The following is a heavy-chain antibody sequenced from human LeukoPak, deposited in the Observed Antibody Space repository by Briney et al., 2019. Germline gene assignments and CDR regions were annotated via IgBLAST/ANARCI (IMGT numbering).Heavy chain of an antibody. CDR2: IYYSGST. D-gene: IGHD6-25*01. CDR3: ARDQRRDWFDP. J-gene: IGHJ5*02. V-gene: IGHV4-39*07. Sequence: PSETLSLTCTVSGGSISSSSYYWGWIRQPPGKGLEWIGSIYYSGSTYYNPSLKSRVTISADTSKNQFSLKLSSVTAADTAVYYCARDQRRDWFDPWGQGTLVTVSS. CDR1: GGSISSSSYY.